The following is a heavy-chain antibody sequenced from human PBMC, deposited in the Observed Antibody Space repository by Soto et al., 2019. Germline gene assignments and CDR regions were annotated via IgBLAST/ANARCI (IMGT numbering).Heavy chain of an antibody. CDR2: IYYSGST. J-gene: IGHJ5*02. Sequence: SETLSLTCTVSGGSISSSSYYWGWIRQPPGKGLEWIGSIYYSGSTYYNPSLKSRVTISVDTSKNQFSLKLSSVTAADTAVYSFARHLIAAAGTSRSNNWFDPWSQGTLVTRLL. V-gene: IGHV4-39*01. CDR3: ARHLIAAAGTSRSNNWFDP. D-gene: IGHD6-13*01. CDR1: GGSISSSSYY.